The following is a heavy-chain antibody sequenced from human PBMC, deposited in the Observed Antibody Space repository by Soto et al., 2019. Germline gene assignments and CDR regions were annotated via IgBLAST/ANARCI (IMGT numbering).Heavy chain of an antibody. Sequence: ASVKVSCKASGGTFSSYAISWVRQAPGQGLEWMGGIIPIFGTANYAQKFQGRVTITADESTSTAYMELSSLRSEDTAVYYCARGTRDRNCSGGSCYSGELDYWGQGTLVTVSS. CDR2: IIPIFGTA. J-gene: IGHJ4*02. CDR1: GGTFSSYA. V-gene: IGHV1-69*13. CDR3: ARGTRDRNCSGGSCYSGELDY. D-gene: IGHD2-15*01.